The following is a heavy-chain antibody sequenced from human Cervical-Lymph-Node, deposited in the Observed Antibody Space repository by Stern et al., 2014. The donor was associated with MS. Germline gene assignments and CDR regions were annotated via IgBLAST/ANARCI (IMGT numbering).Heavy chain of an antibody. CDR1: GYSFTGYD. CDR2: INPNSGGT. V-gene: IGHV1-2*06. J-gene: IGHJ4*02. CDR3: ATVGTSDY. Sequence: VQLVESEAEVKKPGASVKVSCKASGYSFTGYDMHWVRQAPGQGLEWMGRINPNSGGTNYEQKCEGRVTMTRDTSINTAYMELSRLRSDDTAVYYCATVGTSDYWGQGTLVTVSS.